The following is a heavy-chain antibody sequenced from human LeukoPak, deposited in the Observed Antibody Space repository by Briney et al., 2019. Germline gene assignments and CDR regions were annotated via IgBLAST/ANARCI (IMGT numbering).Heavy chain of an antibody. D-gene: IGHD3-16*01. CDR1: GFTFSSYT. V-gene: IGHV3-21*04. CDR3: AKDAQPRSRWFDP. CDR2: ISGSNSYI. J-gene: IGHJ5*02. Sequence: GGSLRLSCAASGFTFSSYTMHWIRQAPGKGLEWVSSISGSNSYIFYADSVKGRFTISRDNAKNSLYLQMNTLRAEDTAMYYCAKDAQPRSRWFDPWGQGTLVTVSS.